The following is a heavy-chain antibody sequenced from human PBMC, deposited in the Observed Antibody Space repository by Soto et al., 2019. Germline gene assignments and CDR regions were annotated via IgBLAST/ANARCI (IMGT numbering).Heavy chain of an antibody. V-gene: IGHV1-69*13. CDR3: ARGVFDGYPIDY. J-gene: IGHJ4*02. D-gene: IGHD5-12*01. Sequence: SVKVSCKASGGTFSSYAISWVRQAPGQGLEWMGGIIPIFGTANYAQKFQGRVTITADESTSTAYMELSSLRSEDTAIYYCARGVFDGYPIDYWGQGTLVTVYS. CDR2: IIPIFGTA. CDR1: GGTFSSYA.